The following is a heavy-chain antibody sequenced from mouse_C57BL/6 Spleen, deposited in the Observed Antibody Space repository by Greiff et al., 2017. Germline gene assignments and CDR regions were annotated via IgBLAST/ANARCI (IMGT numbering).Heavy chain of an antibody. V-gene: IGHV5-16*01. CDR2: INYDGSST. CDR3: ARDPYGSSYDYFDY. CDR1: GFTFSDYY. J-gene: IGHJ2*01. Sequence: EVQLVESEGGLVQPGRSMKLSCTASGFTFSDYYMAWVRQVPEKGLEWVANINYDGSSTYYLDSLKSRFIISRDNAKNILYLQMSSLKSEDTATYYCARDPYGSSYDYFDYWGQGTTLTVSS. D-gene: IGHD1-1*01.